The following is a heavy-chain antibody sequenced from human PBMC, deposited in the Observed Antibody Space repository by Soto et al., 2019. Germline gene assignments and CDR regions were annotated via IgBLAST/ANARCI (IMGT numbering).Heavy chain of an antibody. D-gene: IGHD6-19*01. J-gene: IGHJ4*02. CDR2: TYYRSNWYS. CDR1: GDSGSSTSAA. CDR3: ARGSYYSGWV. Sequence: SQTLSLTCAISGDSGSSTSAAWSWIRQSPSRGLEWLGRTYYRSNWYSDYAVSVKGRITINPDTSKNQFSLQLNSVTPEDTAVYYCARGSYYSGWVWGQGTLVTVSS. V-gene: IGHV6-1*01.